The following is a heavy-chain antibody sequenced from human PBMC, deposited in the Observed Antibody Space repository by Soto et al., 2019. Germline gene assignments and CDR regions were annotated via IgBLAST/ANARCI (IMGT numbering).Heavy chain of an antibody. CDR1: GYTFTSYD. D-gene: IGHD2-8*01. V-gene: IGHV1-8*01. CDR3: ARAYCTNGVCYTPGY. CDR2: MNPNSGDT. J-gene: IGHJ4*02. Sequence: ASVNVSCKASGYTFTSYDINWVRQATGQGLEWMGWMNPNSGDTGYAQKFQGRVTMTRNTSISTAYMELSSLRSEDTAVYYCARAYCTNGVCYTPGYWGQGTLVTVSS.